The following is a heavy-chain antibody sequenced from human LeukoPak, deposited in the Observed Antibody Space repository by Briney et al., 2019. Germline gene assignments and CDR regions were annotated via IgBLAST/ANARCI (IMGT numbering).Heavy chain of an antibody. V-gene: IGHV3-23*01. J-gene: IGHJ4*02. D-gene: IGHD3/OR15-3a*01. CDR1: GFTLSNYG. Sequence: GGSLRLSCAVSGFTLSNYGMSWVRQAPGKGLEWVAGISDSGGSTNYADSVKGRFTISRDNPKNTLYLQMNSLRAEDTAVYFCAKRGVVIRVILVGFHKAAYYFESWGQGALVTVSS. CDR2: ISDSGGST. CDR3: AKRGVVIRVILVGFHKAAYYFES.